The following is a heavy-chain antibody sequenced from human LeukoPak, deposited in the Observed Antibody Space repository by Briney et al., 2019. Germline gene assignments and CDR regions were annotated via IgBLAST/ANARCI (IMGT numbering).Heavy chain of an antibody. Sequence: PSETLSLTCAVCGGSFSGYYWSWIRQPPGKGLEWIGEINHSGSTNYNPSLKSRVTISVDTSKNQFSLKLSSVTAADTAVYYCARGWTTIFGMGFDPWGQGTLVTVSP. CDR2: INHSGST. CDR1: GGSFSGYY. D-gene: IGHD3-3*01. CDR3: ARGWTTIFGMGFDP. V-gene: IGHV4-34*01. J-gene: IGHJ5*02.